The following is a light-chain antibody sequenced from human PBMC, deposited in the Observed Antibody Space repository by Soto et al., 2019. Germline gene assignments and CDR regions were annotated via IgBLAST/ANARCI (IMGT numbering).Light chain of an antibody. V-gene: IGLV1-44*01. J-gene: IGLJ2*01. CDR1: SSNIETFT. CDR2: SSN. Sequence: QSVLTQPPSASGAPGQRVTISCSGSSSNIETFTVSWYRQLPGTAPKVLIYSSNQRPSGVPDRFSGSKSGTSASLAVSGRQSEDEADYYCAAWDDSLNGVVFGGGTKLTVL. CDR3: AAWDDSLNGVV.